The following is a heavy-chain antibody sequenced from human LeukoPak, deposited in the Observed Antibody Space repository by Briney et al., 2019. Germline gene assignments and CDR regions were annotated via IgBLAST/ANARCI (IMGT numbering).Heavy chain of an antibody. CDR2: LYPSGNT. J-gene: IGHJ5*02. Sequence: PSETLSLTCTVSGGSISGYYWSWIRQPPGKRLEWIGFLYPSGNTNSNPSLKSRVTILVDTSKNQFSLKVHSVTAADTALYFCARSPSGYTSSWGCFDPWGQGALVTVSS. V-gene: IGHV4-59*01. CDR1: GGSISGYY. D-gene: IGHD6-13*01. CDR3: ARSPSGYTSSWGCFDP.